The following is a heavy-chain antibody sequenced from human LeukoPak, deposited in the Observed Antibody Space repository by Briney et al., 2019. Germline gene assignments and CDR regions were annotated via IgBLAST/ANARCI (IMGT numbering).Heavy chain of an antibody. D-gene: IGHD5-12*01. CDR1: GGSFSGYY. CDR3: ARGLGYFYSGYDPARFDY. CDR2: INHSGST. V-gene: IGHV4-34*01. J-gene: IGHJ4*02. Sequence: SETLSLTCAVYGGSFSGYYWSWIRQPPGKGLEWIGEINHSGSTNYNPSLKSRVTISVDTSKNQFSLKLSSVTAADTAVYYCARGLGYFYSGYDPARFDYWGQGTLVTVSS.